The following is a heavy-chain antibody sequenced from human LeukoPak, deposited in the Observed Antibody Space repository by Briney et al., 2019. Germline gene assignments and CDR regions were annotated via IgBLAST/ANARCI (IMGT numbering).Heavy chain of an antibody. V-gene: IGHV3-33*06. Sequence: GRSLRLSCAASGFTFSSYGMHWVRQAPGKGLEWVAVIWYDGSNKYYADSVKGRFTISRDNSKNTLYLQMNSLRAEDTAVYYCAKDLNYYHMDVWGKGTTVTVSS. CDR3: AKDLNYYHMDV. J-gene: IGHJ6*03. CDR2: IWYDGSNK. CDR1: GFTFSSYG.